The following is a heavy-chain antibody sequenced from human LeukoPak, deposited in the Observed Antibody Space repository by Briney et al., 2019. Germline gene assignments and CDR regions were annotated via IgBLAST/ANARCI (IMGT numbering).Heavy chain of an antibody. V-gene: IGHV4-61*02. CDR2: IYMSGST. CDR3: ARERYYGSGYYYYMDV. CDR1: GGSISSGNYY. J-gene: IGHJ6*03. Sequence: PSETLSLTCSVSGGSISSGNYYWSWLRQPAEKGLEYIGRIYMSGSTYYNPSLKSRVTISMDTSKNQFSLNLISVTAADTAVYYCARERYYGSGYYYYMDVWGKGTTVTVSS. D-gene: IGHD3-10*01.